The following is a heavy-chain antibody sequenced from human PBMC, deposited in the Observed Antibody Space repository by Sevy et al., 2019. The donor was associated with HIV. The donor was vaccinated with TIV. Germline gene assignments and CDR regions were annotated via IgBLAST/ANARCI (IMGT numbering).Heavy chain of an antibody. CDR3: ARQGGLVDRAFDY. J-gene: IGHJ4*02. CDR1: GVSISSSSYD. CDR2: IFFSGST. Sequence: SEILSLTCTVSGVSISSSSYDWGWIRQPPGKGLEWIASIFFSGSTYYNPSLKSRVTISVDTSKNPFSLKLNSVTAADTALYYCARQGGLVDRAFDYWGQGTLVTVSS. D-gene: IGHD3-10*01. V-gene: IGHV4-39*01.